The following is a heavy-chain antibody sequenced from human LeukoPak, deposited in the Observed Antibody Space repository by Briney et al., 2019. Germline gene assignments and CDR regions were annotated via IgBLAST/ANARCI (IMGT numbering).Heavy chain of an antibody. J-gene: IGHJ5*02. V-gene: IGHV1-8*01. Sequence: ASVKVSCKASGYTFTSYDINWVRQATGQGLEWMGWMNPNSGNTGYAQKFQGRVTMTRNTSISTAYMELSSLRSEDTAAYYCARTYYDILTGYLGFDPWGQGTLVTVSS. CDR1: GYTFTSYD. CDR2: MNPNSGNT. CDR3: ARTYYDILTGYLGFDP. D-gene: IGHD3-9*01.